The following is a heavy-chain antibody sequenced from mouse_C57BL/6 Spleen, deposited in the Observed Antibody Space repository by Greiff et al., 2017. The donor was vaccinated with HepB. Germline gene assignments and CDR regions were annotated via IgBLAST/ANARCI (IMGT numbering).Heavy chain of an antibody. J-gene: IGHJ3*01. CDR3: ATPYYGSSYPWFAY. CDR1: GYTFTGYW. D-gene: IGHD1-1*01. V-gene: IGHV1-9*01. CDR2: ILPGSGST. Sequence: VQLQQSGAELMKPGASVKLSCKATGYTFTGYWIEWVKQRPGHGLEWIGEILPGSGSTNYNEKFKGKATFTADKSSNKTYMQISSLTTEDSAIYYCATPYYGSSYPWFAYWGQGTLVTVSA.